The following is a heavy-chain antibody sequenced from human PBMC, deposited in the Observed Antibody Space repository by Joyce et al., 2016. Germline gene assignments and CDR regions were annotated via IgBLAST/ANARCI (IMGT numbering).Heavy chain of an antibody. CDR2: IKSKAAGGTT. CDR1: GFTFSNAW. Sequence: EVQVVESGGDLVQPGESLRLSCAASGFTFSNAWMSWVRQAPGKGLEWIARIKSKAAGGTTGYAAPLKGRFTISRDDSNNMLYLQMNSLKTEDTAVYYCTADLPGGISDYFDYWGQGTLVTVSS. V-gene: IGHV3-15*01. D-gene: IGHD4-23*01. CDR3: TADLPGGISDYFDY. J-gene: IGHJ4*02.